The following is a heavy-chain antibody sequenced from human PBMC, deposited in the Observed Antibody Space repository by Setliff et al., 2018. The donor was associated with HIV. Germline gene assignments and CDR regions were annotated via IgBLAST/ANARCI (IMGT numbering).Heavy chain of an antibody. Sequence: PSETLSLTCTVSGGSISSGSNYWSWIRQPAGKGLEWIGRIYTSGRTNYNPSLKSRVTISVDTSKNQFSLKLRSVTAADTAVYYCARDKMEAPAGTKGYYYYYGMDVWGQGTTVTVSS. J-gene: IGHJ6*02. CDR1: GGSISSGSNY. V-gene: IGHV4-61*02. D-gene: IGHD2-2*01. CDR3: ARDKMEAPAGTKGYYYYYGMDV. CDR2: IYTSGRT.